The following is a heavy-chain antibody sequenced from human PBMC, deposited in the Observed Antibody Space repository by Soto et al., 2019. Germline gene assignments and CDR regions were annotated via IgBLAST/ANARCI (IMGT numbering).Heavy chain of an antibody. CDR1: EFAVSSNH. D-gene: IGHD3-3*02. Sequence: GGSLRLSCAASEFAVSSNHVTWVRQAPGKGLECVSLIYAGGSTYYADSVRGRFTISRDNSGNTVYLQMDSLRADDTAVYFCARHFSRAFDYWGRGTLVTVSS. CDR2: IYAGGST. CDR3: ARHFSRAFDY. V-gene: IGHV3-53*01. J-gene: IGHJ4*02.